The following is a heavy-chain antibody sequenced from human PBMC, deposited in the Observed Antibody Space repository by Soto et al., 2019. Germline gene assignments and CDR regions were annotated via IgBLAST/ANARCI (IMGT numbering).Heavy chain of an antibody. D-gene: IGHD3-10*01. V-gene: IGHV4-31*03. J-gene: IGHJ6*02. CDR2: IYNSGSS. CDR3: ARGTMLRGPGYYYAMDV. Sequence: QVQLQESGPGLVKPSQTLSLTCTVSGDSISRNGYFWTWIRQHPGKGLEWIGYIYNSGSSYYNPSLKGRVIISVDTSKNHFSLNLTAVTAADTAVYYCARGTMLRGPGYYYAMDVWGQGTTVTVSS. CDR1: GDSISRNGYF.